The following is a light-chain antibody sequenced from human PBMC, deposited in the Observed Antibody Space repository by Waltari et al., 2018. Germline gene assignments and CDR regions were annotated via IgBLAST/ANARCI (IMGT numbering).Light chain of an antibody. CDR1: QSINTW. CDR3: QQYNNYSRRA. Sequence: DIQMTQSPSTLSASVGDRVNITCRASQSINTWLAWYQQKPGKAPSLLIYKASTLENGVPSRFSGSGSGTEFTLTIDSLQPDDFATYYCQQYNNYSRRAFGQGTKVEVK. V-gene: IGKV1-5*03. J-gene: IGKJ1*01. CDR2: KAS.